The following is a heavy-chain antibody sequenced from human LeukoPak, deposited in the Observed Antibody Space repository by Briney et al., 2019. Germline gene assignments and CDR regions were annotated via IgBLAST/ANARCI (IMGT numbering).Heavy chain of an antibody. CDR3: ARGGDIVVVVAATRTAMVRGAFDI. D-gene: IGHD2-15*01. Sequence: ASVKVSCEASGYTFTAYYIHWVRQAPGQGLEWMGWINPYSGGTNYAQKFQGRVTMTRDTSISTAYMEVSRLRADDTAVYYCARGGDIVVVVAATRTAMVRGAFDIWGQGTMVTVSS. CDR2: INPYSGGT. J-gene: IGHJ3*02. CDR1: GYTFTAYY. V-gene: IGHV1-2*02.